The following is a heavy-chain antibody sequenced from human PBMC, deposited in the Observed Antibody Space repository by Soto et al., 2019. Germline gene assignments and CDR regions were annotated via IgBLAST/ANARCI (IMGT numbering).Heavy chain of an antibody. V-gene: IGHV3-23*01. CDR1: GFTFSRDG. Sequence: EVQLLESGGGLVQAGGSLRLSCAASGFTFSRDGMSWVRQAPGNGLEWVSLITDNGGSTYYADSVKGRFTISRDNTKHTLFLQMNSLRAEDTAVYYCAKERATTTAFDYWGQGALVTVSS. D-gene: IGHD4-17*01. J-gene: IGHJ4*02. CDR2: ITDNGGST. CDR3: AKERATTTAFDY.